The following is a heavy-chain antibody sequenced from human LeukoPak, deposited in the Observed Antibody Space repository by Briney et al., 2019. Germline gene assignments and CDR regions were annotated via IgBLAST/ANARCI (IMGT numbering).Heavy chain of an antibody. Sequence: GGSLKLSCAASGFTFSGSAMHWVRQASGKGLAWVGRIRSKANSYATAYAASVKGRFTISRDDSKNTAYLQMNSLKTEDTAVYYCTRLVPAAIYYYYYMDVWGKGTTVTVSS. CDR1: GFTFSGSA. J-gene: IGHJ6*03. CDR3: TRLVPAAIYYYYYMDV. CDR2: IRSKANSYAT. V-gene: IGHV3-73*01. D-gene: IGHD2-2*01.